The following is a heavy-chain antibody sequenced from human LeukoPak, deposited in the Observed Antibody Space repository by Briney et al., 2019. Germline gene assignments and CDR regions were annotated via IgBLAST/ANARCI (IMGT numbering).Heavy chain of an antibody. J-gene: IGHJ3*02. CDR1: GFTFSSYA. CDR2: ISVSGDTT. V-gene: IGHV3-23*01. D-gene: IGHD3-16*02. CDR3: ARNFGGVIDHDAFDI. Sequence: GGSLRLSCAASGFTFSSYAMSWVRQAPGKGLEWVSAISVSGDTTYYADSVKGRFTISRDNAKNSLYLQMNSLRAEDTAVYYCARNFGGVIDHDAFDIWGQGTMVTVSS.